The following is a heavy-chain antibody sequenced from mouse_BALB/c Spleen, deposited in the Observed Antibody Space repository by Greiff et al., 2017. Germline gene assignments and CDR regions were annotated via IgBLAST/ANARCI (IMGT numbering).Heavy chain of an antibody. CDR1: GYTFSSYW. V-gene: IGHV1-9*01. J-gene: IGHJ2*01. CDR3: ARAPLTTVVAVDY. Sequence: QVQLQQSGAELMKPGASVKISCKATGYTFSSYWIEWVKQRPGHGLEWIGEILPGSGSTNYNEKFKGKATFTADTSSNTAYMQLSSLTSEDSAVYYCARAPLTTVVAVDYWGQGTTLTVSS. D-gene: IGHD1-1*01. CDR2: ILPGSGST.